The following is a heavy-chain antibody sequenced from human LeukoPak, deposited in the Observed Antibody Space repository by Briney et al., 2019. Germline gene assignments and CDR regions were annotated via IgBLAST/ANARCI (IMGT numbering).Heavy chain of an antibody. V-gene: IGHV3-33*01. CDR1: GFTFSSYG. J-gene: IGHJ6*02. CDR2: IWYDGSNK. CDR3: ARDFYGGLEEIYYYYGMDV. D-gene: IGHD4-23*01. Sequence: PGGSLRLSCAASGFTFSSYGMHWVRQAPGKGLEWVAVIWYDGSNKYYADSVKGRFTIPRDNSKNTLYLQMNSLRAEDTAVYYCARDFYGGLEEIYYYYGMDVWGQGTTVTVSS.